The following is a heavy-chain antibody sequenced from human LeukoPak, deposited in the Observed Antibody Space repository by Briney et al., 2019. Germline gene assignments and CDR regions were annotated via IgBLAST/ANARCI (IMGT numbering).Heavy chain of an antibody. CDR3: ARDGIAVAGPAANYGMDV. CDR1: GYTFTSYG. CDR2: ISAYNGNT. D-gene: IGHD6-19*01. Sequence: ASVTVSCKASGYTFTSYGISWVRQAPGQGLEWMGWISAYNGNTNYAQKLQGRVTMTTDTSTSTAYMELRSLRSDDTAVYYCARDGIAVAGPAANYGMDVWGQGTTVTVSS. V-gene: IGHV1-18*01. J-gene: IGHJ6*02.